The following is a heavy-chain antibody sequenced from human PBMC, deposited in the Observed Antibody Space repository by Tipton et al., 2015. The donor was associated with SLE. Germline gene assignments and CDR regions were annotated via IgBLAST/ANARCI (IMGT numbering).Heavy chain of an antibody. V-gene: IGHV3-74*01. D-gene: IGHD2-15*01. J-gene: IGHJ3*01. CDR2: INSDGSST. CDR1: GFTFSSYW. Sequence: SLRLSCAASGFTFSSYWMHWVRQAPGKGLVWVSRINSDGSSTSYADSVKDRFTITRDNANNTLYLKMESLRAEDTAVSYCAGVLLCIDLSFCAFDFWGQGTMVTVSS. CDR3: AGVLLCIDLSFCAFDF.